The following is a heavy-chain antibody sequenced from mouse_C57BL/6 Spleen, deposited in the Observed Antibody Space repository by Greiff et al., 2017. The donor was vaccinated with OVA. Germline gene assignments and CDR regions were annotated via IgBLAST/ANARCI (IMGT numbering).Heavy chain of an antibody. Sequence: VQLKESGGGLVKPGGSLKLSCAASGFTFSSYAMSWVRQTPEKRLEWVATISDGGSYTYYPDNVKGRFTISRDNAKNNLYLQMSHLKSEDTAMYYCAREYYYGSSYGYFDVWGTGTTVTVSS. V-gene: IGHV5-4*01. D-gene: IGHD1-1*01. CDR1: GFTFSSYA. CDR3: AREYYYGSSYGYFDV. CDR2: ISDGGSYT. J-gene: IGHJ1*03.